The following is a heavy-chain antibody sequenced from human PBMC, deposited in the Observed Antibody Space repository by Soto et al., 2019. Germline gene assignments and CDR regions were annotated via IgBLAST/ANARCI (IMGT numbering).Heavy chain of an antibody. J-gene: IGHJ4*02. CDR1: GGTFSSYA. V-gene: IGHV1-69*19. Sequence: QVRLVQSGAEVKKPGSSVKVSCKASGGTFSSYAISWVRQAPGQGLEWMGGIIPNFGTANYAEKFQGRVPITADESTSTDYMELSRLRSEDTAVYYCARVGKEGGYYKPLDYWGQGTLVTVSS. CDR2: IIPNFGTA. D-gene: IGHD3-22*01. CDR3: ARVGKEGGYYKPLDY.